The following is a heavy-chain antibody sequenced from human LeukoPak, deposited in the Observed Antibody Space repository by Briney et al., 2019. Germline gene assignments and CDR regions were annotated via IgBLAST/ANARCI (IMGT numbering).Heavy chain of an antibody. Sequence: RASVKVSCKASGGTFSSYAISWVRQAPGQGLEWMGGIIPIFGTANYAQKFQGRVTITADESTSTAYMELSSLRSEDTAVYYCARDTSYCSSTSCYKYNWFDPWGQGTLVTVSS. V-gene: IGHV1-69*13. D-gene: IGHD2-2*02. CDR1: GGTFSSYA. CDR3: ARDTSYCSSTSCYKYNWFDP. J-gene: IGHJ5*02. CDR2: IIPIFGTA.